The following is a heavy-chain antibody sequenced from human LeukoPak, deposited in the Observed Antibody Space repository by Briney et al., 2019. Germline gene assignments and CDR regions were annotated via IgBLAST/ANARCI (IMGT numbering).Heavy chain of an antibody. CDR3: ARPSYSSGWYVDY. CDR2: INPNSGGT. V-gene: IGHV1-2*02. D-gene: IGHD6-19*01. CDR1: GYTFTGYY. Sequence: ASVKVSCKASGYTFTGYYMHWVRQAPGQGLEWMGWINPNSGGTNYAQKFQGRFTMTRDTSISTAYMELSRLRSDDTAVYYCARPSYSSGWYVDYWGQGTLVTVSS. J-gene: IGHJ4*02.